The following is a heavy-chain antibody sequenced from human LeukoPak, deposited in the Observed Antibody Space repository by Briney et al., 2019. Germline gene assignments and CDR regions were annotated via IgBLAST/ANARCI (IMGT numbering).Heavy chain of an antibody. Sequence: PSQTLSLTCTVSGGSISSGSYYWSWIRQPAGKGLEWFGRIYTSGSTNYNPSLKSRVTISVDTSKNQFSLKLSSVTAADTAVYYCAREEIYCSGGSCYSAIDYWGQGTLVTVSS. D-gene: IGHD2-15*01. V-gene: IGHV4-61*02. J-gene: IGHJ4*02. CDR1: GGSISSGSYY. CDR2: IYTSGST. CDR3: AREEIYCSGGSCYSAIDY.